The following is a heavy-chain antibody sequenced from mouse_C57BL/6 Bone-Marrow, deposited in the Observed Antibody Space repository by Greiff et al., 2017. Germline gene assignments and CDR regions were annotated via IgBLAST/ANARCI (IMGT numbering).Heavy chain of an antibody. Sequence: QVTLKESGPGILQSSQTLSLTCSFSGFSLSTSGMGVSWIRQPSGKGLEWLAHIYWDDDKRYNPSLKSRLTISKDTSRNQVFLKITSVDTADTATYYCARFNGYHVSFAYWGQGTLVTVTA. V-gene: IGHV8-12*01. J-gene: IGHJ3*01. CDR1: GFSLSTSGMG. CDR3: ARFNGYHVSFAY. D-gene: IGHD2-2*01. CDR2: IYWDDDK.